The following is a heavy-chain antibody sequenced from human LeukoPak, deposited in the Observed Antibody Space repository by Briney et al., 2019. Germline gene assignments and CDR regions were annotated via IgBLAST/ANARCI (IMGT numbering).Heavy chain of an antibody. CDR3: ARDWSPGSGWAWGFDP. D-gene: IGHD6-19*01. V-gene: IGHV4-59*01. CDR1: GGSISSYY. Sequence: PSETLSLTCTVPGGSISSYYWSWIRQPPGKGLEWIGYIYYSGSTNYNPSLKSRVTISVDTSKNQFSLKLSSVTAADTAVYYCARDWSPGSGWAWGFDPWGQGTLVTVSS. CDR2: IYYSGST. J-gene: IGHJ5*02.